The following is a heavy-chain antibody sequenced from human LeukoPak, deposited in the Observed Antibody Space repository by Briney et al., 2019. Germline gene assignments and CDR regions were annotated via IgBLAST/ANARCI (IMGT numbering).Heavy chain of an antibody. CDR1: GFTFSSYA. CDR2: ISYDGSNK. J-gene: IGHJ3*02. Sequence: GRSLRLSCAASGFTFSSYAMHWVRQAPGKGLEWVAVISYDGSNKYYADSVKGRFTISRDNAMNSVYLQMNSLRAEDTAVYYCARAKRNGFDIWGQGTMVTVSS. V-gene: IGHV3-30*04. CDR3: ARAKRNGFDI.